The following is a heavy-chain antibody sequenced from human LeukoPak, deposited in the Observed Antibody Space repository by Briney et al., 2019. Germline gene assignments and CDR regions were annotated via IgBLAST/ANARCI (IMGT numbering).Heavy chain of an antibody. CDR2: INSDGSTT. CDR1: GLTFSSYW. J-gene: IGHJ4*02. CDR3: ATLGGDGGY. D-gene: IGHD2-21*02. Sequence: GGSLRLSCAASGLTFSSYWMYWVRHGPGKGLVWVAQINSDGSTTRYADSVQGRFAISRDNAKNTLYLQMNSLRADDTAVYYCATLGGDGGYWGQGTLVTVSS. V-gene: IGHV3-74*01.